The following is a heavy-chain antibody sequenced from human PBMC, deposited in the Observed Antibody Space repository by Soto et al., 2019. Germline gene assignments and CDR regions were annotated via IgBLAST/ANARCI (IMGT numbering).Heavy chain of an antibody. J-gene: IGHJ6*02. D-gene: IGHD3-3*01. V-gene: IGHV3-7*01. CDR1: GFTVSSYW. CDR3: ARDRYSYYDFWSGSLPYYYYGMDV. CDR2: IKQDGSEK. Sequence: PGGSLRLSCAASGFTVSSYWMSWVRQAPGKGLGWVANIKQDGSEKYYVDSVKGRFTISRDNAKNSLYLQMNSLRAEDTAVYYCARDRYSYYDFWSGSLPYYYYGMDVWGQGTTVTVSS.